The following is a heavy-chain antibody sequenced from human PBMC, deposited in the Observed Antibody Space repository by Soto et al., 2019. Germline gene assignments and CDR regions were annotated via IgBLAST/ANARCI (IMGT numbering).Heavy chain of an antibody. Sequence: GGPLRLSCAASGFTFSSYAMHWVRQAPGKGLEWVAVISYDGSNKYYADSVKGRFTISTDNAKNTLYLQMNSLRAEDTAVYYCARVSNPSNLTYYYDSGGLVYYGMDVWGQGTTVTVSS. J-gene: IGHJ6*02. CDR1: GFTFSSYA. D-gene: IGHD3-22*01. V-gene: IGHV3-30-3*01. CDR3: ARVSNPSNLTYYYDSGGLVYYGMDV. CDR2: ISYDGSNK.